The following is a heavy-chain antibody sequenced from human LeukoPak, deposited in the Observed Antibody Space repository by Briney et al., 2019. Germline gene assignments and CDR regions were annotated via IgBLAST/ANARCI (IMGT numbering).Heavy chain of an antibody. CDR1: GYTFTSYD. CDR2: MNPNTGDT. J-gene: IGHJ4*02. D-gene: IGHD2-2*01. Sequence: ASVKVSRKASGYTFTSYDINWVRQATGQGLEWMGYMNPNTGDTGYAQKFQGRVTMTRDTSISTAYMELSSLGSEDTAVYYCARGREIVVVPAASLNDFWGQGTLVTVSS. V-gene: IGHV1-8*01. CDR3: ARGREIVVVPAASLNDF.